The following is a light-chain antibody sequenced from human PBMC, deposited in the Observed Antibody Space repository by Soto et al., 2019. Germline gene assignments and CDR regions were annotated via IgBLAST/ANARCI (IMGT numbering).Light chain of an antibody. V-gene: IGKV3-11*01. Sequence: EIVWTQSPARLSLSPGERDTLSCRASQSVSIYLAWYQQKPGQAPRLLIYDASNRATGIPARFSGSGSGTDFTLTISTLEPEDFAVYYCQERFSWPLLTFGGGTKVDIK. CDR2: DAS. CDR3: QERFSWPLLT. CDR1: QSVSIY. J-gene: IGKJ4*01.